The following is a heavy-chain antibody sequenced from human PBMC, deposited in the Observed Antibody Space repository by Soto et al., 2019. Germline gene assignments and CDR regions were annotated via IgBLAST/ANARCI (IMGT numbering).Heavy chain of an antibody. CDR1: GGSFSGYY. Sequence: QVQLQQWGAGLLKPSETLSLTCAVYGGSFSGYYWSWIRQPPGKGLEWIGEINHSGSTNYNPSLKSRVTISVDTSKNQFSLKLSSVTAADTAVYYCARGLPYCTNGVCRLYYFDYWGQGTLVTVSS. D-gene: IGHD2-8*01. CDR2: INHSGST. CDR3: ARGLPYCTNGVCRLYYFDY. V-gene: IGHV4-34*01. J-gene: IGHJ4*02.